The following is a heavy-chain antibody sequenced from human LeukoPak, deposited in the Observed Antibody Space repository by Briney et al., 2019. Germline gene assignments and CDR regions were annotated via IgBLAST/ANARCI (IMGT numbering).Heavy chain of an antibody. CDR1: GLTFSDAW. CDR3: TWMATFFTVDY. Sequence: GGSLRLSCVLSGLTFSDAWMSWVRQAPGKGLEWVGRIRNDRITDYAAPVQGRSSISRDNSKNTFYLQMNSLRTEDTGMYFCTWMATFFTVDYWGQGTLVTVSS. V-gene: IGHV3-15*01. CDR2: IRNDRIT. D-gene: IGHD5-24*01. J-gene: IGHJ4*02.